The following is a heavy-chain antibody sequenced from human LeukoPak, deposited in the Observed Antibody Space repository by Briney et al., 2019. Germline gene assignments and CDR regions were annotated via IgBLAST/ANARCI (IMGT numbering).Heavy chain of an antibody. V-gene: IGHV3-11*04. CDR2: ISSSGSTI. CDR3: ARGGYDFWSGYYSLGMPYYYYYYMDV. D-gene: IGHD3-3*01. Sequence: YPGGSLRLSCAASGFTFSDYYMSWIRQAPGKGLEWVSYISSSGSTIYYADSVKGRFTISRDNAKNSLYLQMNSLRAEDTAVYYCARGGYDFWSGYYSLGMPYYYYYYMDVWGKGTTVTVSS. J-gene: IGHJ6*03. CDR1: GFTFSDYY.